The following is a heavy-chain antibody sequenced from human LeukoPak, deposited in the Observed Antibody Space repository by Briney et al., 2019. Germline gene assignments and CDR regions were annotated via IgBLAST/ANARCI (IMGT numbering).Heavy chain of an antibody. D-gene: IGHD3-10*01. J-gene: IGHJ4*02. CDR1: GYSFTDYD. Sequence: ASVKVSCKASGYSFTDYDINWVRQAPGQGLEWMGWMNPNTGNTDYAQKFQGRVTMTEDTSTETAYMELSSLRSEDTAVYHCATALLRMYGSGSYNLDFWGQGTLVTVSS. V-gene: IGHV1-8*01. CDR3: ATALLRMYGSGSYNLDF. CDR2: MNPNTGNT.